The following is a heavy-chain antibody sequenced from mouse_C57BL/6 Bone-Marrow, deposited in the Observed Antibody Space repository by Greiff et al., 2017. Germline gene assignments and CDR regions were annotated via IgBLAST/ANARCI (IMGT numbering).Heavy chain of an antibody. V-gene: IGHV5-17*01. Sequence: EVQLVESGGGLVKPGGSLKLSCAASGFTFSDYGMHWVRQAPEKGLEWVAYISSDSSTIYYADTVKGRFTIARDNAKNTLFLQLTSLRSEDTAMYYCASGVYDVDYWGQGNTLTVSS. CDR1: GFTFSDYG. CDR2: ISSDSSTI. CDR3: ASGVYDVDY. D-gene: IGHD2-12*01. J-gene: IGHJ2*01.